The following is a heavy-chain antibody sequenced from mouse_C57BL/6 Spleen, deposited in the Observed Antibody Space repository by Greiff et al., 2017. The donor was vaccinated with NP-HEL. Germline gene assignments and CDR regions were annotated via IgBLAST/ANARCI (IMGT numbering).Heavy chain of an antibody. Sequence: QLQQSGPELVKPGASVKISCKASGYTFTDYYMNWVKQSHGKSLEWIGDINPNNGGTSYNQKFKGKATLTVDKSSSTAYMELRSLTSEDSAVYYCARGGRDYWGQGTTLTVSS. J-gene: IGHJ2*01. D-gene: IGHD1-1*01. CDR2: INPNNGGT. CDR3: ARGGRDY. CDR1: GYTFTDYY. V-gene: IGHV1-26*01.